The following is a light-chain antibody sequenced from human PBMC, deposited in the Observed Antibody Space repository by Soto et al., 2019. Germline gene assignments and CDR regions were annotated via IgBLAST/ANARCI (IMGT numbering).Light chain of an antibody. J-gene: IGKJ5*01. CDR1: QSVSNY. Sequence: EIVLTQSPATLSLSPGERATVSCRASQSVSNYLGWYQQKAGQAPRLLIYDASNRATGIPARFCGSGSGTDFTLTISSLEPEDFAVYYCQHGGTFGQGTRLEIK. CDR2: DAS. CDR3: QHGGT. V-gene: IGKV3-11*01.